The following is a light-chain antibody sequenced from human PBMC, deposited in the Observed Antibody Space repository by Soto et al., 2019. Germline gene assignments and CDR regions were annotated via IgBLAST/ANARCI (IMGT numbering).Light chain of an antibody. Sequence: EIVLTQSPATLSLTRGERATLSCRASQSVSSSLAWYQHKPGQAPSLLIYDASNRATGIPARFSGSGSGTDFTLTISSLEPEDFAVYYCQQRNIWPRTFGQGTKLEIK. J-gene: IGKJ2*01. V-gene: IGKV3-11*01. CDR2: DAS. CDR3: QQRNIWPRT. CDR1: QSVSSS.